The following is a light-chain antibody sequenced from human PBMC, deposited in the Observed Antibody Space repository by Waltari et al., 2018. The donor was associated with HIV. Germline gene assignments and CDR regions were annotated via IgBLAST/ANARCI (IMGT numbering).Light chain of an antibody. CDR3: QQYNNWPPGMYT. CDR2: GAS. V-gene: IGKV3-15*01. CDR1: QSVSSN. Sequence: EIVMTKYPATLSVSPGERATLSCRASQSVSSNLAWYQHKPGQAPSLLIYGASTRATGILARFSGSGSGTEFTLTISSLQSEDFAVYYCQQYNNWPPGMYTFGQGTKLEIK. J-gene: IGKJ2*01.